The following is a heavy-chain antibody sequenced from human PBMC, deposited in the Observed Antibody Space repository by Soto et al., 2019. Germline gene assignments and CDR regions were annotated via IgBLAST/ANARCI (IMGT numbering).Heavy chain of an antibody. CDR3: TIVRVADSALDH. J-gene: IGHJ4*02. Sequence: PGGSLRLSCVTSGFTFSDYGSHWVRQAPGKGLDWVAMISFDGSNIQYAESVKGRFTISRDPSKNTLFLHMSNLRAEDTAMYYCTIVRVADSALDHWGQGTLVTVSS. CDR1: GFTFSDYG. V-gene: IGHV3-30*02. CDR2: ISFDGSNI. D-gene: IGHD3-10*02.